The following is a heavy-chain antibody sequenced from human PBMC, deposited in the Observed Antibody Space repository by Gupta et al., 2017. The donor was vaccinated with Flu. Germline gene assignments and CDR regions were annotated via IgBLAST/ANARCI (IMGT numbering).Heavy chain of an antibody. CDR1: GYTFTGYY. V-gene: IGHV1-2*02. CDR2: INPNSGGT. Sequence: QVQLVQSGAEVKKPGASVKVSCKASGYTFTGYYMHWVRQAPGQGLEWMGWINPNSGGTNYAQKFQGRVTMTRDTSISTAYMELSRLRSDDTAVYYCAREGDPKMRDRWLHGVAYWGQGTLVTVSS. J-gene: IGHJ4*02. D-gene: IGHD5-24*01. CDR3: AREGDPKMRDRWLHGVAY.